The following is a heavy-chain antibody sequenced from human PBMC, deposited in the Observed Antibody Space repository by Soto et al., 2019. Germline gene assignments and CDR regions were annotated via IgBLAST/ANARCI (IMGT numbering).Heavy chain of an antibody. V-gene: IGHV3-7*01. CDR1: GFTFSSYW. CDR2: IKQDGSEK. Sequence: GGSLRLSCAASGFTFSSYWMSWVRQAPGKGLEWVANIKQDGSEKYYVDSVKGRFTISRDNAKNSLYLQMNSLRAEDTAVYYCARDAVLRFLEWSSPYYYYYMDVWGKGTTVTVSS. CDR3: ARDAVLRFLEWSSPYYYYYMDV. D-gene: IGHD3-3*01. J-gene: IGHJ6*03.